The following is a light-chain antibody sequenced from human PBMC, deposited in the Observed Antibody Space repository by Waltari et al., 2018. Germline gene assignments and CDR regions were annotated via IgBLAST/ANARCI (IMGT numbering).Light chain of an antibody. CDR3: QQYSSSHLT. V-gene: IGKV3-20*01. CDR1: QSVSSNY. CDR2: GAS. J-gene: IGKJ1*01. Sequence: EIVLTQSPGTLSLSPGERATLSCRASQSVSSNYLAWYQQKPGQAPRLLIYGASSRATGIPARFSGSGSGTDFTLTISGLEPEDFAVYYCQQYSSSHLTFGQGTKVEI.